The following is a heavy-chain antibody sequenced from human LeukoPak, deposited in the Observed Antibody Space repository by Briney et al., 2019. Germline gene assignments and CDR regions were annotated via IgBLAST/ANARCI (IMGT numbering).Heavy chain of an antibody. V-gene: IGHV4-4*07. Sequence: SETLSLTCTVSGGSISSYYWSWIRQPAGKGLEGIGRIYTSGSTNYNPSLKSRVTISVDKSKNQFSLKLSSVTAADTAVYYCARDFKGYYYMDVWGKGTTVTVSS. CDR2: IYTSGST. J-gene: IGHJ6*03. CDR1: GGSISSYY. CDR3: ARDFKGYYYMDV.